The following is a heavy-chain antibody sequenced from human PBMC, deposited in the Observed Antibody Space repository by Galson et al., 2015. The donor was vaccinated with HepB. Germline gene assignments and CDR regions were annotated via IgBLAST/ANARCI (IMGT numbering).Heavy chain of an antibody. Sequence: SLRLSCAASGFRFGDYAVIWVRQAPGKGLEWVGFVRIKTRGGTTEYAASVKGRFTISRDDSKSVAYLQMNSLNAEDTAKYYCISDGPRRGRDYYPFGCWGQGTLVTVSS. J-gene: IGHJ4*02. CDR1: GFRFGDYA. D-gene: IGHD1-26*01. CDR3: ISDGPRRGRDYYPFGC. V-gene: IGHV3-49*04. CDR2: VRIKTRGGTT.